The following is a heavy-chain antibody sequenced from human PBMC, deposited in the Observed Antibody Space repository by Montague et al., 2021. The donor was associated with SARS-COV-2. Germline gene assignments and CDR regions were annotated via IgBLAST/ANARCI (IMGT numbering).Heavy chain of an antibody. CDR3: ARVQGITMIVVVIGVFDI. Sequence: TLSLTCTVSGGSISSGGYYWSWIRQHPGKGLEWIGYIYYSGXTXYXXXXKXRVTISVDTSKNQFSLKLSSVTAADTAVYYCARVQGITMIVVVIGVFDIWGQGTMVTVSS. V-gene: IGHV4-31*03. CDR1: GGSISSGGYY. CDR2: IYYSGXT. J-gene: IGHJ3*02. D-gene: IGHD3-22*01.